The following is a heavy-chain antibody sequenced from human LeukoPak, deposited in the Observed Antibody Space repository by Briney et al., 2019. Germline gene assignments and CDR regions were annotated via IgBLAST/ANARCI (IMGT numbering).Heavy chain of an antibody. D-gene: IGHD3-9*01. CDR1: GDTFTGYY. V-gene: IGHV1-2*02. J-gene: IGHJ4*02. CDR3: AREPPATGYYDY. Sequence: GASVKVSCKASGDTFTGYYMHWVRQAPGQGLEWMGWINPNSGGTNYAQKFQGRVTMTRDTSISTAYMELSRLRSEDTAVYFCAREPPATGYYDYWGQGTLVTVSS. CDR2: INPNSGGT.